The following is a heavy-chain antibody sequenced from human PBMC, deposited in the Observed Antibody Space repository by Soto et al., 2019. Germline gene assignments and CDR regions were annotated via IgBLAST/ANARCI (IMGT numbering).Heavy chain of an antibody. Sequence: QVQLVQCGAEVRGPGASVQVSCKASGYTFANYLISWVRQAPGQGLEWMGWISTYNGNTNYARKVQGRVTMTTDTSTTTAYMELSSLRYDDTAVYYSGRLTDYYYGMDVWGQGTTVTVSS. V-gene: IGHV1-18*01. CDR3: GRLTDYYYGMDV. D-gene: IGHD3-16*01. CDR2: ISTYNGNT. J-gene: IGHJ6*02. CDR1: GYTFANYL.